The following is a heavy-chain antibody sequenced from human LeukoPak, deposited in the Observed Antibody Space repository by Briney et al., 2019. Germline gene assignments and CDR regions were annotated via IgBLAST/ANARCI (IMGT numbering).Heavy chain of an antibody. CDR1: GGSISSGSYY. D-gene: IGHD6-13*01. J-gene: IGHJ5*02. V-gene: IGHV4-61*02. CDR2: IYTSGST. CDR3: ARDAPLGSSSWMET. Sequence: SETLSLTCTVSGGSISSGSYYWSWIRQPAGKGLEWIGRIYTSGSTNYNPSLKSRVTISVDTSKNQFSLKLSSVTAADTAVYYCARDAPLGSSSWMETWGQGTLVTVSS.